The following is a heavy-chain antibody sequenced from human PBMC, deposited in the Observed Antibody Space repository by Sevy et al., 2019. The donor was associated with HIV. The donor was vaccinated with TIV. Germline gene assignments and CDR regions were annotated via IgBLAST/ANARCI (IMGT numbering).Heavy chain of an antibody. CDR3: VKDISSGPARPGDY. CDR2: ISWNSDSV. Sequence: GGSLRLSCAASGFIFNDHAMHWVLQAQGKGLEWVSGISWNSDSVGYADSVKGRFTISRDNAKNSLYLHMNSLRPEDTALYYCVKDISSGPARPGDYWGQGTLVTVSS. J-gene: IGHJ4*02. V-gene: IGHV3-9*01. D-gene: IGHD6-6*01. CDR1: GFIFNDHA.